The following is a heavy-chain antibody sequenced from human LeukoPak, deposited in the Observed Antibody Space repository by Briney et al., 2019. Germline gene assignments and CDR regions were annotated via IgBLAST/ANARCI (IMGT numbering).Heavy chain of an antibody. V-gene: IGHV1-69*04. CDR3: ARGPYDGTYYFDD. CDR1: GGTFGTYA. D-gene: IGHD3-16*01. CDR2: IVPFRDMT. Sequence: SVTVSCKVSGGTFGTYAITWVRQARGHGLEWVGRIVPFRDMTNYAQRFQDRVTITADKSANIAYMELSSLISEDTAVYYCARGPYDGTYYFDDWGQGTLVTVSS. J-gene: IGHJ4*02.